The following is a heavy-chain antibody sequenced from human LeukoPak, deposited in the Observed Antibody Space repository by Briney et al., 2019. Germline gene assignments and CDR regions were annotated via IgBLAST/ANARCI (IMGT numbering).Heavy chain of an antibody. V-gene: IGHV4-38-2*02. CDR2: VYHSGST. D-gene: IGHD3-22*01. CDR3: ARDKDYYDSGGYLY. CDR1: NFSISSSYY. Sequence: PSETLSLTCNVSNFSISSSYYWGWIRKPQGKGLEWIGSVYHSGSTYYNPSLKSRVTISVDTSKNQFSLKLKSVTAADTAEYYCARDKDYYDSGGYLYWGQGILVTLPS. J-gene: IGHJ4*02.